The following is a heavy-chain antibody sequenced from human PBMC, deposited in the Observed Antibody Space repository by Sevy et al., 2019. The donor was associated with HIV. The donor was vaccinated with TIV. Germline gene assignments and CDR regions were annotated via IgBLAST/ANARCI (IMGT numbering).Heavy chain of an antibody. CDR2: INGSGGYT. CDR3: AKETAAGYY. V-gene: IGHV3-23*01. J-gene: IGHJ4*02. CDR1: GFTFRSYV. D-gene: IGHD6-13*01. Sequence: GGSLRLSCAASGFTFRSYVMSWVRQAPGKGLEWVCTINGSGGYTYYADSVKGRFTISRDNSKNTVDLEMSSLTAEDTALYCEAKETAAGYYWGQGTLVTVSS.